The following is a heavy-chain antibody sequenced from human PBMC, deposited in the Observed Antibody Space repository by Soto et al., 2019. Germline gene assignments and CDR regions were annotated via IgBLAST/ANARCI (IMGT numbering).Heavy chain of an antibody. V-gene: IGHV3-48*02. CDR3: ARSGVLLRYYFDY. CDR2: ISSRDNST. D-gene: IGHD3-10*01. CDR1: GFTFSTYS. J-gene: IGHJ4*02. Sequence: PGGSLRLSCAASGFTFSTYSMNWVRQAPGKGLEWVSYISSRDNSTYYADSVKGRFTISRDNAKNSLYLQMNSLRDEDTAVYYCARSGVLLRYYFDYWGQGSLVTISS.